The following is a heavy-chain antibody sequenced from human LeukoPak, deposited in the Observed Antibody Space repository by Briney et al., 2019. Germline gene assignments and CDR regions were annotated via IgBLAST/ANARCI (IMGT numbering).Heavy chain of an antibody. V-gene: IGHV3-23*01. CDR3: AKGAYDSSVNYFDY. CDR1: GFTFNNYA. J-gene: IGHJ4*02. Sequence: GGSLRLSCATSGFTFNNYAMSWVRQAPGKGLEWVSAISGSGGSTYYADSVQGRFTISRANSRTSLFLQMNSLRAEDTAVYYCAKGAYDSSVNYFDYWGQGSLVTVSS. D-gene: IGHD3-22*01. CDR2: ISGSGGST.